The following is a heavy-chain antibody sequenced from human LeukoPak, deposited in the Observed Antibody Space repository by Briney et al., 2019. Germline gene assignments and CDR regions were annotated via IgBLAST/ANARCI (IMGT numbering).Heavy chain of an antibody. J-gene: IGHJ6*02. Sequence: SETLSLTWTVSGGSISSGDYYWSWIRRPPGKGLEWIGYIYYSGTTYYNPSLKSRVTISVDTSKNQFSLKLSSVTAADTAMYYCARAWLRPPWYYYYSMDAWGQGTTVTVSS. CDR2: IYYSGTT. V-gene: IGHV4-30-4*01. CDR3: ARAWLRPPWYYYYSMDA. CDR1: GGSISSGDYY. D-gene: IGHD5-12*01.